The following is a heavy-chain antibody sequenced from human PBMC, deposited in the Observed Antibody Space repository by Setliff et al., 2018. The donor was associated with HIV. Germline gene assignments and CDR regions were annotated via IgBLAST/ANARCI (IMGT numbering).Heavy chain of an antibody. V-gene: IGHV4-61*02. D-gene: IGHD2-2*03. CDR1: GGSISSGGYY. CDR2: FSNIGST. J-gene: IGHJ4*02. CDR3: ARDPSDGYGHFDY. Sequence: PSETLSLTCTVSGGSISSGGYYWSWIRQLPGKSLEWIGRFSNIGSTDYNPSLKSRVTISVDRSRNQFSLKLSSVTAADTAVYYCARDPSDGYGHFDYWGQGALVTVSS.